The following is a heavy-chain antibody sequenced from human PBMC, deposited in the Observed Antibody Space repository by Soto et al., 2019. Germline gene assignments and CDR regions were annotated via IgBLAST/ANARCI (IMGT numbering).Heavy chain of an antibody. Sequence: EVQLVETGGGLVQPGGSLRLSCAASGFTVSSNYMNWVRQAPGEGLEWVSVIYSAGSTYYADSVKGRFTISRDNSKNTLYLQMNSLRAEDTAIYYCARPVHPADDACDIWGQGTMVTVSS. CDR2: IYSAGST. CDR3: ARPVHPADDACDI. V-gene: IGHV3-53*02. CDR1: GFTVSSNY. J-gene: IGHJ3*02.